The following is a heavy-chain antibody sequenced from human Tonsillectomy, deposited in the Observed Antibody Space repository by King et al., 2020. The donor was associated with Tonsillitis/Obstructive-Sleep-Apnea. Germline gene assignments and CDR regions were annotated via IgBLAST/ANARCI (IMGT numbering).Heavy chain of an antibody. CDR1: GGSISSYY. CDR2: IYYSGST. D-gene: IGHD5-12*01. V-gene: IGHV4-59*08. J-gene: IGHJ4*02. CDR3: ARRVLRVPTMGNYFDY. Sequence: VQLQESGPGLVKPSETLSLTCTVSGGSISSYYWSWIRQPPGKRLEWSGYIYYSGSTNYNPSLKSRVTISVDTSKNKFSLKLSSVTAEDPAVYYCARRVLRVPTMGNYFDYWGQVTLVPVSS.